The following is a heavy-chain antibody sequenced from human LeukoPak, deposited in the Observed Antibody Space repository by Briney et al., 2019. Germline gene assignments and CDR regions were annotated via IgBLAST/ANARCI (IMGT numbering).Heavy chain of an antibody. CDR1: GGTFSSYA. V-gene: IGHV1-69*13. CDR2: IIPIFGTA. Sequence: ASVKVSCKASGGTFSSYAISWVRQAPGQGLEWMGGIIPIFGTANYAQKFQGRVTITADESTSTAYMELSSLRSEDTAVYYCARGNSGSHPFQAYYYYYGMDVWGQGTTVTVSS. CDR3: ARGNSGSHPFQAYYYYYGMDV. D-gene: IGHD1-26*01. J-gene: IGHJ6*02.